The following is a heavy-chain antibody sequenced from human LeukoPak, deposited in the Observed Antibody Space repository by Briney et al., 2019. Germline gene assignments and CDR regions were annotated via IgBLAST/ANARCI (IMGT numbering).Heavy chain of an antibody. J-gene: IGHJ3*01. Sequence: GESLKISCKGSGYTFTNYWIAWVRQMPGKGLEWMTIIYPGDSETRYSPSLQGQVTISADKSINTVYLQWNSLKASDTAMYYCARQRGYRMTKDGFDVWGQGTMITVSS. CDR2: IYPGDSET. V-gene: IGHV5-51*01. CDR1: GYTFTNYW. CDR3: ARQRGYRMTKDGFDV. D-gene: IGHD2-2*03.